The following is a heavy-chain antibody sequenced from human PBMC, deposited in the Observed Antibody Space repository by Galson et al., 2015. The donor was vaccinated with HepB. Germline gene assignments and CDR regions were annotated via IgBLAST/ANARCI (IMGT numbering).Heavy chain of an antibody. CDR3: VRDLQEPFTGRYRGWFAA. CDR1: GFTFSNSW. CDR2: IKQDGSAQ. Sequence: SLRLSCAASGFTFSNSWMNWVRQAPGGGLEWVATIKQDGSAQDYVDSVKGRFTISRDNARDSLYLQMNSLRAEDTAVYYCVRDLQEPFTGRYRGWFAAWGRGTLVTVSS. J-gene: IGHJ5*02. V-gene: IGHV3-7*01. D-gene: IGHD3-9*01.